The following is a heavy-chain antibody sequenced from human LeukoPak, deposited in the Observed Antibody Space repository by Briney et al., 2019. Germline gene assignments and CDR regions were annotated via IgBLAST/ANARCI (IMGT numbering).Heavy chain of an antibody. CDR3: AKEEAGSRVLRYFDWLSGPFDY. Sequence: GGSPRLSCAASGFTFSSYGMHWVRQAPGKGLEWVAVISYDGSNKYYADSVKGRFTISRDNSKNTLYLQMNSLRAEDTAVYYCAKEEAGSRVLRYFDWLSGPFDYWGQGTLVTVSS. CDR2: ISYDGSNK. V-gene: IGHV3-30*18. J-gene: IGHJ4*02. D-gene: IGHD3-9*01. CDR1: GFTFSSYG.